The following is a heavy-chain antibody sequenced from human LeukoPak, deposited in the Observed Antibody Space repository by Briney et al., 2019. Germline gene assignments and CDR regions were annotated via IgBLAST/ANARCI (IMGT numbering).Heavy chain of an antibody. CDR2: INPNTGGT. J-gene: IGHJ4*02. V-gene: IGHV1-2*02. CDR1: GYTFTGYY. D-gene: IGHD3-22*01. Sequence: ASVKVSCKTSGYTFTGYYMHWVRQAPGQGLEWMGWINPNTGGTNYAQNFQGRATMTSDTSISTAYMELSSLRSDDTAMYYCARAPMIVVVFPPRLDFWGQGALVTVSS. CDR3: ARAPMIVVVFPPRLDF.